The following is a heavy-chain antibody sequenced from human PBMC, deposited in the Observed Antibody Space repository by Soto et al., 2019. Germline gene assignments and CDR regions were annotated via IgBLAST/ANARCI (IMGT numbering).Heavy chain of an antibody. J-gene: IGHJ4*02. D-gene: IGHD3-22*01. CDR1: GGSIDSGDDY. V-gene: IGHV4-30-4*01. CDR3: ATVIKTRRYYSDSSGYPFSFDY. Sequence: SETLSPTCTVSGGSIDSGDDYWSWIRQPPGKGLERSGYIYCSVSSHYIPPIYSRLLLSVDTSQNQFSLKLSSVTAADTAVYYCATVIKTRRYYSDSSGYPFSFDYWGRGTLVPVSS. CDR2: IYCSVSS.